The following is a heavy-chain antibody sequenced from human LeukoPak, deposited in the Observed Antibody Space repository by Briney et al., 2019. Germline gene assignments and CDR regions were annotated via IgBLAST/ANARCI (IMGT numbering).Heavy chain of an antibody. CDR1: GGTFSSYA. CDR2: MNPNSGNT. Sequence: ASVKVSCKASGGTFSSYAISWVRQATGQGLEWMGWMNPNSGNTGYAQRFQGRVTMTRNTSISTAYMELSSLRSEDTAVYYCARIVAGGDYWGQGTLVTVSS. D-gene: IGHD6-19*01. J-gene: IGHJ4*02. V-gene: IGHV1-8*02. CDR3: ARIVAGGDY.